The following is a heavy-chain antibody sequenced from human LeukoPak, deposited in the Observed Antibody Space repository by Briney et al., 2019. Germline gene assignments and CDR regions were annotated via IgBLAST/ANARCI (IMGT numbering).Heavy chain of an antibody. J-gene: IGHJ4*02. CDR2: IYRSGAT. CDR3: ARNAGYSDLNF. D-gene: IGHD3-22*01. Sequence: SETLSLTCTVSGDSFSSNNYWTWVRQPPGQGLEWIGEIYRSGATNYNPSLRSRVTVSLDKSKNQFSLRLNSVTAADTAIYYCARNAGYSDLNFWGQGVLVTVSS. CDR1: GDSFSSNNY. V-gene: IGHV4-4*02.